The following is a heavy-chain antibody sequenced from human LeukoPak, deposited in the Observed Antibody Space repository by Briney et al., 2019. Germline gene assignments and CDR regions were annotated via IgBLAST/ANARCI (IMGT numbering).Heavy chain of an antibody. CDR1: GYTFTGYY. CDR2: INPNSGGT. D-gene: IGHD3-10*01. V-gene: IGHV1-2*02. Sequence: ASVKVSCKASGYTFTGYYMHWVRQAPGQGLEWMGWINPNSGGTNYAQKFQGRVTMTRDTSISTAYMELSRLRSDDTAVYYCASLGDYGSGSPTGQTDYWAREPWSPSPQ. J-gene: IGHJ4*02. CDR3: ASLGDYGSGSPTGQTDY.